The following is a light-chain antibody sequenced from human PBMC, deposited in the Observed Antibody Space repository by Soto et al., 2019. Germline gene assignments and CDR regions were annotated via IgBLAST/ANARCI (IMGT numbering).Light chain of an antibody. CDR1: QSISSK. Sequence: DVQMTQSPSTLSASVGDSVTITCRASQSISSKLNWYQQKPGKVPKLLIYAASSLQSGVPSRFSGSGSGTDFTLTISSLQPEDFATYYCQQSYSTPRTFGPGTKVDIK. CDR3: QQSYSTPRT. J-gene: IGKJ3*01. V-gene: IGKV1-39*01. CDR2: AAS.